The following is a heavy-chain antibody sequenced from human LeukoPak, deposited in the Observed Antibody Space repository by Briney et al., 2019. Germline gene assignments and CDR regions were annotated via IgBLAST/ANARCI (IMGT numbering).Heavy chain of an antibody. CDR1: GFTFSSYA. CDR3: ARSTVPAAGFDI. V-gene: IGHV3-30-3*01. D-gene: IGHD2-2*01. J-gene: IGHJ3*02. CDR2: ISYDGSNK. Sequence: SGRSLRLSCAASGFTFSSYAMHWVRQAPGKGLEWVAVISYDGSNKYYADSVKGRFTISRDNSKNTLYLQMNSLRAEDTAVYYCARSTVPAAGFDIWGQGTMVTVSS.